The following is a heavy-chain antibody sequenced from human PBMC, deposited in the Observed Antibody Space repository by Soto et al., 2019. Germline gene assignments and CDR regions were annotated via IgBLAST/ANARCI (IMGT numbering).Heavy chain of an antibody. Sequence: EVQLLESGGGLVQPGGSLRLSCAASGFTFSSYAMTWVRQAPGKGLEWVSVISGSGGSTYYADSVKGPFTISRDNSKNTLYLQMNSLRAEDTAVYYCAKLRGSSSWYQDYWGQGTLVTVSS. V-gene: IGHV3-23*01. CDR1: GFTFSSYA. CDR2: ISGSGGST. CDR3: AKLRGSSSWYQDY. J-gene: IGHJ4*02. D-gene: IGHD6-13*01.